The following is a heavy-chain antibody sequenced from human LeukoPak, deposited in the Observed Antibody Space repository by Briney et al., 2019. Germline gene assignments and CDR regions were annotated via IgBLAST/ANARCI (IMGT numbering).Heavy chain of an antibody. CDR2: FDPEDGET. Sequence: SVXXXCXXSGYTLTELSXHWVXQAPGKGXXXXXGFDPEDGETIYAQKFQGRVTMTTDTSTSTVDMELRSLRSDDTAVYYCARVVGTSTRPGDYFDYWGQGTLVTVSS. CDR3: ARVVGTSTRPGDYFDY. D-gene: IGHD2-2*01. V-gene: IGHV1-24*01. J-gene: IGHJ4*02. CDR1: GYTLTELS.